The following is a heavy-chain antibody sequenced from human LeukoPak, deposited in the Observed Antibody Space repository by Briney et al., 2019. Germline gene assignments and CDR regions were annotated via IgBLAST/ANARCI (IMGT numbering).Heavy chain of an antibody. CDR1: GFTVSNTY. J-gene: IGHJ2*01. D-gene: IGHD3-10*01. CDR2: IHSGGST. V-gene: IGHV3-66*04. Sequence: PGGSLRLSCAASGFTVSNTYMNWVRQAPGKGLEWVSVIHSGGSTYYADSVKGRFTLFRDTSKNTLLLQMTSLRADDTAVYYCARHSANNWYFGLWGRGTLVTVSS. CDR3: ARHSANNWYFGL.